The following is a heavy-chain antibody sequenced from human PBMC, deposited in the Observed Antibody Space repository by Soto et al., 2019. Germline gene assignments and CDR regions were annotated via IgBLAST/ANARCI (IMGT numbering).Heavy chain of an antibody. Sequence: ASVKVSCKASGYTFTSYYMHWVRQAPGQGLEWMGIINPSGGSTSYAQKFQGRVTMTRDTSTSTVYMELSSLRSEDTAVYYCARVSPWRGWGSFFVLGYGGRGTRVTVSS. CDR2: INPSGGST. D-gene: IGHD3-16*01. CDR3: ARVSPWRGWGSFFVLGY. J-gene: IGHJ4*02. CDR1: GYTFTSYY. V-gene: IGHV1-46*01.